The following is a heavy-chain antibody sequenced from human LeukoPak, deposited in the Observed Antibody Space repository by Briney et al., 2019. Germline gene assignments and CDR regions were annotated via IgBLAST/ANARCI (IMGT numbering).Heavy chain of an antibody. V-gene: IGHV3-74*01. CDR3: ARAPSEIGGYYPEYFRH. CDR2: IKSDGST. D-gene: IGHD3-3*01. J-gene: IGHJ1*01. Sequence: GGSLRLSCAASGFTFSTYWMHWVRQAPGKGLVWVSRIKSDGSTNYADSVKGRLTISRDNAKNTLSLQMNSLRPEDTGVYYCARAPSEIGGYYPEYFRHWGQGTLVPVSS. CDR1: GFTFSTYW.